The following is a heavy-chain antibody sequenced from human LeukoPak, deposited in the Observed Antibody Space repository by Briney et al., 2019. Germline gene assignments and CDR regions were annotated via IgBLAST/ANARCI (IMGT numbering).Heavy chain of an antibody. V-gene: IGHV3-21*01. CDR2: ISSSSSYI. Sequence: PGGSLRLSCAASGFTFSSYSMNWGRQAPGKGLEWVSSISSSSSYIYYADSVKGRFTISRDNAKNSLYLQMNSLRAEDTAVYYCARDHYDILTGYYYIDYWGQGTLVTVSS. D-gene: IGHD3-9*01. CDR3: ARDHYDILTGYYYIDY. J-gene: IGHJ4*02. CDR1: GFTFSSYS.